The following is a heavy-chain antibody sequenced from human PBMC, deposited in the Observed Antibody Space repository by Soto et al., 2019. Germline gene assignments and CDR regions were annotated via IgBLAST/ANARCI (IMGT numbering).Heavy chain of an antibody. V-gene: IGHV1-2*02. CDR1: GYTFTGYY. CDR2: INPNSGGT. Sequence: ASVKVSCKASGYTFTGYYMHWVRQAPGQGLEWMGWINPNSGGTNYAQKFQGRVTMTRDTSISTAYMELSRLRSDDTAVYYCARESGISSRYHAFDIWGQGTMFTVSS. D-gene: IGHD2-15*01. CDR3: ARESGISSRYHAFDI. J-gene: IGHJ3*02.